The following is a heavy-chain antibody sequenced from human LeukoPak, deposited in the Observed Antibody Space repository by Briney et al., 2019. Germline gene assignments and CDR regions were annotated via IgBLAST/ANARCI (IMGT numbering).Heavy chain of an antibody. V-gene: IGHV1-8*01. CDR3: ASSLSSGWTQYYYYYYGMDV. J-gene: IGHJ6*02. CDR1: GYTFTSYD. CDR2: MNPNSGNT. D-gene: IGHD6-19*01. Sequence: ASVKVSCKASGYTFTSYDINWARQATGQGLEWMGWMNPNSGNTGYAQKFQGRVTMTRNTSISTAYMELSSLRSEDTAVYYCASSLSSGWTQYYYYYYGMDVWGQGTTVTVSS.